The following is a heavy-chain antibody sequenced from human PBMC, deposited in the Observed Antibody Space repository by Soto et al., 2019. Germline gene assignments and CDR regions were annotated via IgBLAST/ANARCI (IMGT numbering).Heavy chain of an antibody. J-gene: IGHJ4*02. V-gene: IGHV2-5*02. CDR1: GFSLSTSGLG. Sequence: QITLKESGPTLVKPTQTLTLTCTFSGFSLSTSGLGVGWISQSPGKALEWLALIYLDDDKRYSPSLNSRLTNTKDTYKNQVVLTIYTMDPVDTDTYYCAYRSGGESRYFDYWGQGTLVTGSS. D-gene: IGHD2-15*01. CDR2: IYLDDDK. CDR3: AYRSGGESRYFDY.